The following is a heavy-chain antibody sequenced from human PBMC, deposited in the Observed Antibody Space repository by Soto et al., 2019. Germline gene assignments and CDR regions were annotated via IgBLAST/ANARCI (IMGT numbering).Heavy chain of an antibody. V-gene: IGHV4-39*07. J-gene: IGHJ6*02. Sequence: PSETLSLTCTVSGDSISSSSYYWGWIRQPPGKGLEWIGSIYYSGSTYYNPSLKSRVTISVDTSKSQLSLRLNSVTAADTAVYYCARDLWGYCGTDCYPLDVWGQGTTVTVSS. CDR3: ARDLWGYCGTDCYPLDV. CDR2: IYYSGST. D-gene: IGHD2-21*02. CDR1: GDSISSSSYY.